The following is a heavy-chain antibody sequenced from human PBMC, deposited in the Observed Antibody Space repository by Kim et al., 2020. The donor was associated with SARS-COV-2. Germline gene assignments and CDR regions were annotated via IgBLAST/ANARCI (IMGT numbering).Heavy chain of an antibody. CDR3: ARVKRAEYSSGWYKPLWVFDY. V-gene: IGHV4-34*01. J-gene: IGHJ4*02. D-gene: IGHD6-19*01. CDR1: GGSFSGYY. CDR2: INHSGST. Sequence: SETLSLTCAVYGGSFSGYYWSWIRQPPGKGLEWIGEINHSGSTNYNPSLKSRVTISVDTSKNQFSLKLSSVTAADTAVYYCARVKRAEYSSGWYKPLWVFDYWGQGTLVTVSS.